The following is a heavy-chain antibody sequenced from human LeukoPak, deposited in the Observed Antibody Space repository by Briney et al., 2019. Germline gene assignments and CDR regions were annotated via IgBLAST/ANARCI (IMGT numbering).Heavy chain of an antibody. V-gene: IGHV3-7*03. CDR1: GFTFSSYW. Sequence: QSGGSLRLSCAASGFTFSSYWMSWVRQAPGKGLEWVASINQDGSEKYYVDSVKGRFTISRDNSKNTLYLQMNSLRAEDTAVYYCARDRSDDSNYYDSSGFDYWGQGTLVTVSS. CDR2: INQDGSEK. D-gene: IGHD3-22*01. CDR3: ARDRSDDSNYYDSSGFDY. J-gene: IGHJ4*02.